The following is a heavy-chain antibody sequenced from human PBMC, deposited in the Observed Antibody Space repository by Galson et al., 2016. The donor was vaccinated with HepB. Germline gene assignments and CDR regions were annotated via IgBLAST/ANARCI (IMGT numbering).Heavy chain of an antibody. CDR3: ARSVDNSGYYMYMFDF. D-gene: IGHD3-22*01. Sequence: SVKVSCKASGYTFTGYFVHWVRQAPGQGLEWMGWINPNSGGTKYAPKFQGRVTMTRDTSISTAYMELRRLRSDDTAMYYCARSVDNSGYYMYMFDFWGQGTLVTVSS. V-gene: IGHV1-2*02. J-gene: IGHJ4*02. CDR2: INPNSGGT. CDR1: GYTFTGYF.